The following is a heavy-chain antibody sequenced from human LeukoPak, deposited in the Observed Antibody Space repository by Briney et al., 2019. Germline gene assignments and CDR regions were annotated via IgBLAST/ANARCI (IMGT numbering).Heavy chain of an antibody. CDR2: INPNSGGT. CDR3: VKVGESGYDFRWFDP. D-gene: IGHD5-12*01. V-gene: IGHV1-2*02. J-gene: IGHJ5*02. Sequence: ASVKVSCKASGYTFTGYYMHWVRQAPGHGLEWMGWINPNSGGTNYAQKFQGRVTMSRDTSFSTAYMELSRLRYDDTAVYYCVKVGESGYDFRWFDPWGQGTLVTVSS. CDR1: GYTFTGYY.